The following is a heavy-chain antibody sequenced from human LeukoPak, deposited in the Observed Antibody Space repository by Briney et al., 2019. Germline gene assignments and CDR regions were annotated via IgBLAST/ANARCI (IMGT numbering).Heavy chain of an antibody. V-gene: IGHV3-7*01. Sequence: PGGSLRLSCAASGFTFSSYWMSWVRQAPGKGLEWVANIKQGGSEKYYVDSVKGRFTISRDNAKNSLYLQMNSLRAEDTAVYYCARARESLLYYYYYYMDVWGKGTTVTVSS. CDR2: IKQGGSEK. J-gene: IGHJ6*03. CDR1: GFTFSSYW. CDR3: ARARESLLYYYYYYMDV.